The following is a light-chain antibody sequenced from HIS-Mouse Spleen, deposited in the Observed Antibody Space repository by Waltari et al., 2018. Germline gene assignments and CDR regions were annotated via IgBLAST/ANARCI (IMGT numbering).Light chain of an antibody. Sequence: DIVMTQSPDPLAVSLGERATINCKSSQRVLYSSNNKNYLAWYQQKPGQPPKLLIYWASTRESGVPDRFSGSGSGTDFTLTISSLQAEDVAVYYCQQYYSTPLFTFGPGTKVDIK. CDR1: QRVLYSSNNKNY. CDR2: WAS. J-gene: IGKJ3*01. CDR3: QQYYSTPLFT. V-gene: IGKV4-1*01.